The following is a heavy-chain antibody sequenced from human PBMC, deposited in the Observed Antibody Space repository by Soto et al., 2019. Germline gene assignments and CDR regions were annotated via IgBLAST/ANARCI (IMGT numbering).Heavy chain of an antibody. J-gene: IGHJ4*02. CDR2: ISGTSTYI. Sequence: EVQLVESGGGLVKPGGSLRLSCAASGFTFSSYSMSWVRQAPGKGLEWVSSISGTSTYIYYADSVRGRFTISRDNAKNSLYLQTNSVRAEDTAVYYCARGAPTETLDSFDYWGQGTVVTVSS. CDR1: GFTFSSYS. D-gene: IGHD1-1*01. CDR3: ARGAPTETLDSFDY. V-gene: IGHV3-21*01.